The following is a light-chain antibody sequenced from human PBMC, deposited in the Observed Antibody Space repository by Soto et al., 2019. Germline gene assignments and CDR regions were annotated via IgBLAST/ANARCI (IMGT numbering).Light chain of an antibody. J-gene: IGKJ5*01. CDR3: QQYHNWPIT. CDR2: GAS. CDR1: PSVSGSN. Sequence: IALTQSPATLSLSPGERATLSCRASPSVSGSNLSWYQQKPGQAPRLVIYGASSRATGIPDRFSGSGSGTEFTLTISSLQSEDFAVYYCQQYHNWPITFGQGARLEIK. V-gene: IGKV3D-15*01.